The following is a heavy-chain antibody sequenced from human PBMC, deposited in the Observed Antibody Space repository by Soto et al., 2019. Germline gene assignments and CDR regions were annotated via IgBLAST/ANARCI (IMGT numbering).Heavy chain of an antibody. D-gene: IGHD2-8*02. CDR2: IFYSGST. Sequence: SETLSLTCTVSGGSISPYYWSWIRQPPGKGLEWIGYIFYSGSTNYNPSLKSRVTISVDTSENQFSLKVTSVTAADTAVYYCATRRTGSYSDYWGQGALVTVSS. CDR3: ATRRTGSYSDY. CDR1: GGSISPYY. J-gene: IGHJ4*02. V-gene: IGHV4-59*08.